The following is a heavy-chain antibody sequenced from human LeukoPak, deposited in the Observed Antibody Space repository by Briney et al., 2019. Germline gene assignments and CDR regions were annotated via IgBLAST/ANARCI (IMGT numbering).Heavy chain of an antibody. V-gene: IGHV3-21*01. J-gene: IGHJ4*02. Sequence: TGGSLRLSCAASGFTFTSYSMNWVRQAPGKGLEWVSSISSSSSYIYYADSVKGRFTISRDNAKNSLYLQMNSLRAEDTAVYYCARDASGYSSGYYFDYWGQGTLVTVSS. CDR1: GFTFTSYS. CDR2: ISSSSSYI. CDR3: ARDASGYSSGYYFDY. D-gene: IGHD6-19*01.